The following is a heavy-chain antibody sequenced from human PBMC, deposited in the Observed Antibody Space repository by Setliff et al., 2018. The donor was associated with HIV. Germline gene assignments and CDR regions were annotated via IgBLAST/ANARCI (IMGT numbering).Heavy chain of an antibody. CDR1: GFSLSASGMC. D-gene: IGHD1-26*01. J-gene: IGHJ4*02. CDR3: ARMISYSPYFDY. CDR2: IDWDDDK. Sequence: ESGPTLVNPTQTLTLTCTFSGFSLSASGMCVSWIRQPPGKALEWLARIDWDDDKFYTTSLKTRLTISKDTSKNQVVLKMTNMDPVDTATYYCARMISYSPYFDYWGQGTPVTVS. V-gene: IGHV2-70*17.